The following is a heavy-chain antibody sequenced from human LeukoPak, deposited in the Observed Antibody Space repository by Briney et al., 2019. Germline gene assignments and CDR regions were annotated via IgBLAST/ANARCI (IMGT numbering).Heavy chain of an antibody. CDR2: ISYDGSNK. V-gene: IGHV3-30-3*01. D-gene: IGHD3-3*01. CDR1: GFTFSSYA. J-gene: IGHJ4*02. CDR3: ARDPITIFGVVSYYFDY. Sequence: GGSLRLSCAASGFTFSSYAMHWVRQAPGKGLEWVAVISYDGSNKYYADSVKGRFTISRDNSKNTLYLQMNSLRAEDTAVYYCARDPITIFGVVSYYFDYWGQGTLVTVSS.